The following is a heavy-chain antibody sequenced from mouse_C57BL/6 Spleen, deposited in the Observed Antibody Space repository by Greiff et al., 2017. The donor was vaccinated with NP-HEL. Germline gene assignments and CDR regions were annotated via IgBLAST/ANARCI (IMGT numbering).Heavy chain of an antibody. V-gene: IGHV1-80*01. Sequence: VQRVESGAELAKPGASVKISCKASGYAFSSYWMNWVKQRPGQGLEWIGQIYPGDGDTNYNGKFKGKATLTADKSSSTAYMQLSSLTSEDSAVYFCARKGAMDDWGQGTSVTVSS. CDR2: IYPGDGDT. CDR3: ARKGAMDD. J-gene: IGHJ4*01. CDR1: GYAFSSYW.